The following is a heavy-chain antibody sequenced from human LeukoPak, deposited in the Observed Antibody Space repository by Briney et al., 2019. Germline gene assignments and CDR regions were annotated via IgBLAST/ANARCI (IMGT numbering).Heavy chain of an antibody. CDR1: GFTFSSYE. CDR3: ARVGYSYGPYYFDY. Sequence: GGSLRLSCAASGFTFSSYEMNWVRQAPGKGLEWVSYISSSGSTIYYADSGKGRFTISRNNAKNSLYLQMNSLRAEDTAVYYCARVGYSYGPYYFDYWGQGTLVTVSS. CDR2: ISSSGSTI. V-gene: IGHV3-48*03. D-gene: IGHD5-18*01. J-gene: IGHJ4*02.